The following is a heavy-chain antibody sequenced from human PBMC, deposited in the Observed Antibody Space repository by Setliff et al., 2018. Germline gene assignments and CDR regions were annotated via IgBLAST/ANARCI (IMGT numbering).Heavy chain of an antibody. CDR3: TRVGRQLVYYYYGMDV. V-gene: IGHV3-21*05. Sequence: GGSLRLSCVGFGFNFKTSSLNWVRQAPGKGLEWLSYVSPRSTFIHVADSVRGRFTVSRDDARGSVLLQMNSLRAEDTAVYYCTRVGRQLVYYYYGMDVWGQGTTVTVS. CDR2: VSPRSTFI. D-gene: IGHD6-13*01. J-gene: IGHJ6*02. CDR1: GFNFKTSS.